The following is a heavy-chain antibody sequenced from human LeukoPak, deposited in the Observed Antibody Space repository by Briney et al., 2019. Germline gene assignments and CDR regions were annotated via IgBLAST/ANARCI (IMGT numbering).Heavy chain of an antibody. D-gene: IGHD3-3*01. V-gene: IGHV3-23*01. CDR1: GYTFGTYA. J-gene: IGHJ6*02. Sequence: GGSLRLSCAASGYTFGTYAMTWVRQAPGKGLEWVSGISDSGAGTNYADSVKGRFTISRDNSKNTLFLLMNSLRAEDTAIYYCAKTIRLSGVTFYVMDVWGRGTTVTVSS. CDR3: AKTIRLSGVTFYVMDV. CDR2: ISDSGAGT.